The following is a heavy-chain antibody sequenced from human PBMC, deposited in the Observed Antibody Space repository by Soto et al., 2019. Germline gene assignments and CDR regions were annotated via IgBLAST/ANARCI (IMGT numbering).Heavy chain of an antibody. V-gene: IGHV1-18*01. CDR2: ISAYNGNT. CDR1: GYTFTSYG. Sequence: QVQLVQSGAEVKKPGASVKVSCKASGYTFTSYGISWVRQAPGQGLEWMGWISAYNGNTNYAQKLQGRVTMTTDTCTSTAYMERRSLRSDDTALYSCGRDRAAPFDEFSGMDFWGQGTTVTVSS. J-gene: IGHJ6*02. D-gene: IGHD3-9*01. CDR3: GRDRAAPFDEFSGMDF.